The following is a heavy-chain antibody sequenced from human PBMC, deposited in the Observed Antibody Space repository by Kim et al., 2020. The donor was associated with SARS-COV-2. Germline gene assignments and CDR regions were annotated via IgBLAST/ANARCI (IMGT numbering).Heavy chain of an antibody. CDR2: IYPGGGT. D-gene: IGHD6-19*01. CDR3: ARDSVYSSADSN. Sequence: GGSLRLSCAASGFIVSSNYMSWVRQAPGKGLEWVSVIYPGGGTYYADSVKGRFTTSRDNFQNTVYLQMNNLRAEDTAVYYCARDSVYSSADSNWGQGTL. CDR1: GFIVSSNY. J-gene: IGHJ1*01. V-gene: IGHV3-66*01.